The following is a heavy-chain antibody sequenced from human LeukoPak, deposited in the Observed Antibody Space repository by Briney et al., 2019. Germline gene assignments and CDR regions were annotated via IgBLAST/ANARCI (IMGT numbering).Heavy chain of an antibody. V-gene: IGHV4-39*07. CDR2: IYYSGST. CDR3: AREPGLSRPTVTPYYYYYGMDV. J-gene: IGHJ6*02. D-gene: IGHD4-17*01. Sequence: MSSETLSLTCTVSGGSISSSSYYWGWIRQPPGKGLEWIGSIYYSGSTYYNPSLKSRVTISVDTSKNQFSLKLSSVTAADTAVYYCAREPGLSRPTVTPYYYYYGMDVWGQGTTVTVSS. CDR1: GGSISSSSYY.